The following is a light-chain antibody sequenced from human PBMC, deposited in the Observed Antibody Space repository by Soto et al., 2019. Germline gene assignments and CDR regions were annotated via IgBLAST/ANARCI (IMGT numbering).Light chain of an antibody. CDR3: QQYGSSPPYT. J-gene: IGKJ2*01. Sequence: EIVLTQSPGTLSLSPGERATLSCRASQSVTSGNFAWYQQKPGQAPRLLIYAASSRATIIPDRFSGSGSGTDFTLTISRLEPEDFAVYYCQQYGSSPPYTFGQGTKLEIK. CDR1: QSVTSGN. CDR2: AAS. V-gene: IGKV3-20*01.